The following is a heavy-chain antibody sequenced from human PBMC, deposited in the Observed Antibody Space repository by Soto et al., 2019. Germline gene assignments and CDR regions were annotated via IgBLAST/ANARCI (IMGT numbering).Heavy chain of an antibody. J-gene: IGHJ5*02. CDR2: IYFTGST. CDR1: GGAVSSGTYY. V-gene: IGHV4-61*01. Sequence: SETLSLTCTVSGGAVSSGTYYWSWIRQPPGKGLEWIGHIYFTGSTNYNPSLKSRVTMSLDTSRNQFSLKLSSVTAADTAVYYCTRGPPRVQWFDPWGLGTLVTVSS. CDR3: TRGPPRVQWFDP.